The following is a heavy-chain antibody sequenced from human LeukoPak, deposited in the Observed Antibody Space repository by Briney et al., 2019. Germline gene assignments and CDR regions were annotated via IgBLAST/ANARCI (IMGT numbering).Heavy chain of an antibody. D-gene: IGHD6-13*01. CDR3: ARRSPLYRSSWYYFDY. CDR1: GFTFSSHW. Sequence: GGSLRLSCAASGFTFSSHWMHWVRQAPGKGLVWVSLINRDGISTTYADSVKGRFTISRDNAKNTLYLQMNSLRAEDTAVYYCARRSPLYRSSWYYFDYWGQGTLVTVSS. CDR2: INRDGIST. V-gene: IGHV3-74*01. J-gene: IGHJ4*02.